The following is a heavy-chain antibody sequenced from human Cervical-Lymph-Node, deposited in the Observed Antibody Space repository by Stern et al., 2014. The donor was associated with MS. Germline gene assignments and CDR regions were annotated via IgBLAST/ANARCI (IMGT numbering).Heavy chain of an antibody. CDR1: GYSFTSYW. D-gene: IGHD5-24*01. V-gene: IGHV5-51*01. Sequence: EDQLVESGAEVKKPGESLKISCKGSGYSFTSYWIGWVRQMPGKGLEWMGIIYPGDSDTRYRPYFQGQVTISADKSISTAYLQWSSLKASDTAMYYCARQMATAIQGLDYWGQGTLVTVSS. CDR2: IYPGDSDT. J-gene: IGHJ4*02. CDR3: ARQMATAIQGLDY.